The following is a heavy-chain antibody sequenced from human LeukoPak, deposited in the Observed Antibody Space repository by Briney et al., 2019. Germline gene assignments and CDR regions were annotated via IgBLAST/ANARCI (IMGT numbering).Heavy chain of an antibody. V-gene: IGHV3-30*03. CDR3: ARESYDSSGYHAFDI. CDR1: GFTFRNYA. CDR2: ISYDGSNQ. J-gene: IGHJ3*02. D-gene: IGHD3-22*01. Sequence: GGSLRLSCAASGFTFRNYAMTWVRQAPGKGLEWVAVISYDGSNQYYADSVRGRFTISRDNFKNTMDMQMTSLRAEDTAVYYCARESYDSSGYHAFDIWGQGTMVTVSS.